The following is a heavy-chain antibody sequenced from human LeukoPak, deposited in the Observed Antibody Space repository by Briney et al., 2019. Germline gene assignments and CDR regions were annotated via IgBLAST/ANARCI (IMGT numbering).Heavy chain of an antibody. D-gene: IGHD6-13*01. CDR1: GGSISSGSYY. CDR3: ARYSSSWYGREYYYYYYMDV. V-gene: IGHV4-61*02. Sequence: SETLSLTCTVSGGSISSGSYYWSWIRQPAGKGLGWIGRIYTSGSTNYNPSLKSRVTVSVDTSKNQFSLKLSSVTAADTAVYYCARYSSSWYGREYYYYYYMDVWGKGTTVTVSS. CDR2: IYTSGST. J-gene: IGHJ6*03.